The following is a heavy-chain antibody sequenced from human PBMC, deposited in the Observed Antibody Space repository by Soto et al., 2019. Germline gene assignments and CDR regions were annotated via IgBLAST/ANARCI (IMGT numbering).Heavy chain of an antibody. Sequence: EVQLLESGGGLVQPGGSLRLSCAASGFTFSSYAMSWVRQAPGKGLEWVSAISGSGGSTYYADSVKGRFTISRDNSKNTLYLQMNSLRDEDTAVYYCAKDNGYYDSSGYYYLDAFDIWGQGTMVTVSS. CDR1: GFTFSSYA. J-gene: IGHJ3*02. V-gene: IGHV3-23*01. CDR2: ISGSGGST. CDR3: AKDNGYYDSSGYYYLDAFDI. D-gene: IGHD3-22*01.